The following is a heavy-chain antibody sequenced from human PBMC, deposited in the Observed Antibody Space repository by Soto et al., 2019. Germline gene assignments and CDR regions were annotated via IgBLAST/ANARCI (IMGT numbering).Heavy chain of an antibody. CDR3: ARPALPSQPLSRWFDP. CDR2: IYHSGST. J-gene: IGHJ5*02. Sequence: QVQLLQWGAGLLKPSETLSLTCGVSGGSFRGYYWSWIRQTPGKGLEWIGEIYHSGSTNYNPSLESRVTLSIDTTKMQFSLKLASVTAADTAVYYCARPALPSQPLSRWFDPWGQGTLVTVPS. D-gene: IGHD2-2*01. CDR1: GGSFRGYY. V-gene: IGHV4-34*01.